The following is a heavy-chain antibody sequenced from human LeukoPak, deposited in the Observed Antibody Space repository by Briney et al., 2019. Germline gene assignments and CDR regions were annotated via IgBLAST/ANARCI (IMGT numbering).Heavy chain of an antibody. CDR1: GGSFSGYY. CDR2: INHSGST. Sequence: SETLSLTCAVYGGSFSGYYWSWIRQPPGKGLEWIGEINHSGSTNYNPSLKSRVTISVDTSKNQFSLKLSSVTAADTAVYYCARRGYDYAGWFDPWGQGTLVTVSS. D-gene: IGHD5-12*01. V-gene: IGHV4-34*01. CDR3: ARRGYDYAGWFDP. J-gene: IGHJ5*02.